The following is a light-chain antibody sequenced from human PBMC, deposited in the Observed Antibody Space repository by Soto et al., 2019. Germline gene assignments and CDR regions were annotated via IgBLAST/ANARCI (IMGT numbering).Light chain of an antibody. Sequence: DIQMTQSPSSLSASVGDSFTITCRASQRMSIYLNWYKQKPGTAPKLLIYGTSRLQSGVPSGFSVSGAWTVFTLTIISLQPEDFATYYFQQSYSVPLSFGGGTQVEIQ. CDR1: QRMSIY. CDR3: QQSYSVPLS. J-gene: IGKJ4*01. V-gene: IGKV1-39*01. CDR2: GTS.